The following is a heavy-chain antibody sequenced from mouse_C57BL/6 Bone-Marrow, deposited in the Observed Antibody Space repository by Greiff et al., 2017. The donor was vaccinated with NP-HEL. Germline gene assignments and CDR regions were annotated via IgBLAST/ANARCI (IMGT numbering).Heavy chain of an antibody. CDR2: IYPGSGNT. D-gene: IGHD1-1*01. V-gene: IGHV1-76*01. CDR1: GYTFTDYY. CDR3: ARSHYYGSSYYFDY. J-gene: IGHJ2*01. Sequence: QVQLKQSGAELVRPGASVKLSCKASGYTFTDYYINWVKQRPGQGLEWIARIYPGSGNTYYNEKFKGKATLTAEKSSSTAYMQLSSLTSEDSAVYFWARSHYYGSSYYFDYWGQGTTLTVSS.